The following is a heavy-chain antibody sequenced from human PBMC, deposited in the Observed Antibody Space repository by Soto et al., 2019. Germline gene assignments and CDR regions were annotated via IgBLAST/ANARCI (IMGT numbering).Heavy chain of an antibody. V-gene: IGHV3-23*01. Sequence: EVQLLESGGGLVQPGGSLRLSCEASGFTFSTSAMSWVRQAKGKGLEWVSTISGSGGRAYYADSVKGRFTISRDNSKNTLYLQMNSLRAEDTAVYYCAKGKLGYCSGANCYYYGMDVWGQGTTVTFSS. CDR1: GFTFSTSA. J-gene: IGHJ6*02. CDR3: AKGKLGYCSGANCYYYGMDV. D-gene: IGHD2-15*01. CDR2: ISGSGGRA.